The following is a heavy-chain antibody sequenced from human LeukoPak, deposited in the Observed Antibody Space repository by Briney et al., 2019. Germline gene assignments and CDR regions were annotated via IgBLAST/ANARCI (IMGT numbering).Heavy chain of an antibody. CDR2: ISGSGYTT. Sequence: QSGGSLRLSCAGSGFTFSSYAMSWVRQAPGKGLEWVSSISGSGYTTYYPDSVKGRFTISRGNSKNTLYLQMNSLRAEDTAVYYCARTMRFGGYFDYWGQGTLVTVSS. D-gene: IGHD3-16*01. CDR1: GFTFSSYA. CDR3: ARTMRFGGYFDY. J-gene: IGHJ4*02. V-gene: IGHV3-23*01.